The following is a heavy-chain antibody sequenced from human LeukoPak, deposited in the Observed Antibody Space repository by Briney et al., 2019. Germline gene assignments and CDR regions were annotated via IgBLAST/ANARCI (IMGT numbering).Heavy chain of an antibody. CDR2: ISSSSSYI. CDR1: GFTFSSYS. D-gene: IGHD6-6*01. J-gene: IGHJ6*02. CDR3: ARDTEYSSSSFILYYYGMDV. Sequence: GGSLRLSCAASGFTFSSYSMNWVRQAPGKGLEWVSSISSSSSYIYYADSVKGRFTTSRDNAKNSLYLQMNSLRAEDTAVYDCARDTEYSSSSFILYYYGMDVWGQGTTVTVSS. V-gene: IGHV3-21*01.